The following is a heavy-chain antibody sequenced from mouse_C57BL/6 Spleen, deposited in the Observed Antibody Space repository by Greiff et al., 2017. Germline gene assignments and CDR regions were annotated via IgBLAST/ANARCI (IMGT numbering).Heavy chain of an antibody. Sequence: EVKLVESGGGLVKPGGSLKLSCAASGFTFSSYAMPWVRQTPEKRLEWVATISDGGSYTYYPDNVKGRFTISIDNAKNNLYLQMSHLKSEDTAMYYCARDQTTDAMDYWGQGTSATVSS. V-gene: IGHV5-4*01. CDR2: ISDGGSYT. D-gene: IGHD1-1*01. CDR3: ARDQTTDAMDY. J-gene: IGHJ4*01. CDR1: GFTFSSYA.